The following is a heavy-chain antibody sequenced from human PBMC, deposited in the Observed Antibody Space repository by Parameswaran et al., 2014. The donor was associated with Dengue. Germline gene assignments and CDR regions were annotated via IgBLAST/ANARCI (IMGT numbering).Heavy chain of an antibody. CDR3: AKGLVVVTYIPNAFDI. CDR2: ISWNSGSI. J-gene: IGHJ3*02. D-gene: IGHD3-22*01. Sequence: AMPGVRQAPGKGLEWVSGISWNSGSIGYADSVKGRFTISRDNAKNSLYLQMNSLRAEDTALYYCAKGLVVVTYIPNAFDIWGQGTMVTVSS. CDR1: A. V-gene: IGHV3-9*01.